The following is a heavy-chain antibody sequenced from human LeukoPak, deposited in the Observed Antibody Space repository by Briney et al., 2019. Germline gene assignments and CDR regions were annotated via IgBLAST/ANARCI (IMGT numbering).Heavy chain of an antibody. CDR3: ARVRRSRLAELDY. J-gene: IGHJ4*02. CDR1: VYSISGGYY. CDR2: IYHSGNT. V-gene: IGHV4-38-2*02. Sequence: PSETLSLTCTVSVYSISGGYYWGWIRQPPGKGLEWIGTIYHSGNTYYTPPLKSRDPISRDTSKHQFPLTLRSVTATDTAVYYCARVRRSRLAELDYWGQGTLVTVSS. D-gene: IGHD3-16*01.